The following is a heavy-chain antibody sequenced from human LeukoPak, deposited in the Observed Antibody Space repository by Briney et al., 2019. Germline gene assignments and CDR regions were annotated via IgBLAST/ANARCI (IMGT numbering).Heavy chain of an antibody. CDR1: GCGFSNFW. D-gene: IGHD6-13*01. CDR2: IYPGDSHT. J-gene: IGHJ3*02. Sequence: VESLKISCKGSGCGFSNFWIGWVRQMPGKGLEWMGIIYPGDSHTRYSPSFQGQVTISADKSITTAYLQWSSLKASDTAMYYCARHGTPAAAGGAFDIWGHGTMVTVSS. CDR3: ARHGTPAAAGGAFDI. V-gene: IGHV5-51*01.